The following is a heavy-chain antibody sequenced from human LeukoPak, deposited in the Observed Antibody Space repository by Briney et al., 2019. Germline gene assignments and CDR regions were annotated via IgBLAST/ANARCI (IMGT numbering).Heavy chain of an antibody. CDR3: ARHRRAGLMVRGVKEAFDP. V-gene: IGHV4-34*01. CDR2: INHSGAT. J-gene: IGHJ5*02. D-gene: IGHD3-10*01. CDR1: GGSFSGYY. Sequence: PSETPSLTCAVYGGSFSGYYWSWIRQPPGKGLEWMGEINHSGATNSNPSLMSRVTISVDTSRNQFSLKLSSVTAADTAVYYCARHRRAGLMVRGVKEAFDPWGQGTLVTVSS.